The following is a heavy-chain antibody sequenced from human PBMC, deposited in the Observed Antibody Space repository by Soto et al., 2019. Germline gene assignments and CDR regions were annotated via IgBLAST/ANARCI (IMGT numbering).Heavy chain of an antibody. CDR1: GGTFSSYA. V-gene: IGHV1-69*13. CDR2: IIPIFGTA. CDR3: AREEYCSSTSCYRYYYYGMDV. Sequence: SVKVSCKASGGTFSSYAISWVRQAPGQGLEWMGGIIPIFGTANYAQKFQGRVTITADESTSTAYMELSSLRSEDTAVYYCAREEYCSSTSCYRYYYYGMDVWGQGTKVTVSS. J-gene: IGHJ6*02. D-gene: IGHD2-2*01.